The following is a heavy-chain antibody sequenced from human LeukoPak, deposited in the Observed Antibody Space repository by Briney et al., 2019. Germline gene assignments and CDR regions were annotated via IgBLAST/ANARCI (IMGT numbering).Heavy chain of an antibody. J-gene: IGHJ4*02. D-gene: IGHD2-21*02. V-gene: IGHV3-21*04. CDR1: GFTFSSYG. Sequence: PGGSLRLSCAASGFTFSSYGMHWVRQAPGKGLEWVSSISSSSSYIYYADSVKGRFTISRDNSKSTLYLQMNSLRAEDTAVYYCAKGRIVVVTAILLDYWGQGTLVTVSS. CDR2: ISSSSSYI. CDR3: AKGRIVVVTAILLDY.